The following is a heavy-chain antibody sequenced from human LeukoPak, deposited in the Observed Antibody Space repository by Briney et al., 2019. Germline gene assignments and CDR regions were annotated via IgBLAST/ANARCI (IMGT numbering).Heavy chain of an antibody. CDR2: IYYSGST. CDR3: ARVISLWWFDP. D-gene: IGHD3-10*01. CDR1: GGSISSSSYY. V-gene: IGHV4-39*01. Sequence: SETLSLTCTVSGGSISSSSYYWGWIRQPPGKELEWIGSIYYSGSTYYNPSLKSRVTISVDTSKNQFSLQLNSVTPEDTAVYYCARVISLWWFDPWGQGTLVTVSS. J-gene: IGHJ5*02.